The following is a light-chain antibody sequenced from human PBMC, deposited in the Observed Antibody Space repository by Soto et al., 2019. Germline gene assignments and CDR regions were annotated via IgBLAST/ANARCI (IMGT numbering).Light chain of an antibody. CDR3: KSYDSSLSGVV. J-gene: IGLJ2*01. Sequence: QSVLTQPPSVSGAPGQRVTISCTGSSSNIGAGYDVHWYQQLPGTAPKLLIYGNSNRPSGVPDRFSGSKSGTSASLAITGLQAEYEADYYCKSYDSSLSGVVFGGGTKLTVL. CDR2: GNS. V-gene: IGLV1-40*01. CDR1: SSNIGAGYD.